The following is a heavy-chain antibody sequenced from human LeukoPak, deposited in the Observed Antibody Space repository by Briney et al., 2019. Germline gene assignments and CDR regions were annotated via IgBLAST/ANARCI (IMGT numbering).Heavy chain of an antibody. CDR1: GFTFDDYA. J-gene: IGHJ4*02. CDR2: ISWNGGSI. V-gene: IGHV3-9*01. Sequence: GGSLRLSCAASGFTFDDYAMHWVRQAPGKGLEWVSGISWNGGSIGYADSVKGRFTISRDNAKNSLYLQMKSLRAEDTALYYCAKDIGPGEYYYDRSGYFDYWGQGTLVTVSS. CDR3: AKDIGPGEYYYDRSGYFDY. D-gene: IGHD3-22*01.